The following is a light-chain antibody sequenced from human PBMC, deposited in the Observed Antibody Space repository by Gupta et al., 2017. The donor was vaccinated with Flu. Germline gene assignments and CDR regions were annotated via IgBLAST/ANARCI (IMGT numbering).Light chain of an antibody. Sequence: QSLLTQPPSLSGTPGQRVTISCSGSDSDIGLSIGDWYQHLPGKAPKPLVEGPNHRPSGVTDRVSCYTAGNSASRVTRGLPSEDEADDYWGEWHASLQSVLFGGGTKLTVL. CDR3: GEWHASLQSVL. J-gene: IGLJ3*02. CDR1: DSDIGLSI. CDR2: GPN. V-gene: IGLV1-44*01.